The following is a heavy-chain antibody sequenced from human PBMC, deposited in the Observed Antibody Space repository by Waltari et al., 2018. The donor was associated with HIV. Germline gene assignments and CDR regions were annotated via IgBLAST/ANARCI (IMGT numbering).Heavy chain of an antibody. CDR1: GYRFTSNW. Sequence: VQLVQSGAEIKKPGESLKISCKGSGYRFTSNWIGWVRQMPGKGLDWMAIIYPDDSDTRYNPSFRGQVTISVDRSISTAHLSWRRLKTSDTGIYYCVTSAYGANSWIDYWGQGTPVTVSS. V-gene: IGHV5-51*01. J-gene: IGHJ4*02. CDR3: VTSAYGANSWIDY. CDR2: IYPDDSDT. D-gene: IGHD3-10*01.